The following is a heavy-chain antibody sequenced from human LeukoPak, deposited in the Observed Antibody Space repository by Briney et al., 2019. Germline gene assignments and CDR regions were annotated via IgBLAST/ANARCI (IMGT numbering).Heavy chain of an antibody. CDR1: GDSVSSNSAA. D-gene: IGHD5-24*01. J-gene: IGHJ3*01. V-gene: IGHV6-1*01. Sequence: SQTLSLTCAISGDSVSSNSAAWNWIRQSPSRGLEWLGRTYYRSKWYYDYAVAVKSRISINPDTSKNHFSLQLNSVTAEDTAVYYCVRGGQGDGYSADEAFDFWGQGTVVTVSS. CDR3: VRGGQGDGYSADEAFDF. CDR2: TYYRSKWYY.